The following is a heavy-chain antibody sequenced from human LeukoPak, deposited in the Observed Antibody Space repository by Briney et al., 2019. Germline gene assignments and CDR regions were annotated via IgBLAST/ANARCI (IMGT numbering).Heavy chain of an antibody. J-gene: IGHJ4*02. CDR2: INPNSGGT. Sequence: ASVKVSCKASGYTFTGYYMHWVRQAPGQGLEWMGWINPNSGGTNYAQKFQGRVTMTRDTSISTAYMELSSLRSEDTAVYYCAREGALAYCGGDCYKGFDYWGQGTLVTVSS. CDR1: GYTFTGYY. CDR3: AREGALAYCGGDCYKGFDY. D-gene: IGHD2-21*02. V-gene: IGHV1-2*02.